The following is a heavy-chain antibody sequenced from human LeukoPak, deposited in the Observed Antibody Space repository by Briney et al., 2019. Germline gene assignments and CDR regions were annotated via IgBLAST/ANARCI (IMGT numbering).Heavy chain of an antibody. Sequence: GGSLRLSCAASGFTFSSYWMSWVRQAPGKCLEWVSGISWNSGSIGYADSVKGRFTISRDNAKNSLYLQMNSLRAEDTALYYCAKASHNYIDYWGQGTLVTVSS. J-gene: IGHJ4*02. CDR3: AKASHNYIDY. V-gene: IGHV3-9*01. D-gene: IGHD1-1*01. CDR2: ISWNSGSI. CDR1: GFTFSSYW.